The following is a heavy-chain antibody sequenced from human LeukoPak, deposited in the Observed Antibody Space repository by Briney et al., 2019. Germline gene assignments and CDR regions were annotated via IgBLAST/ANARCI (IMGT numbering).Heavy chain of an antibody. CDR3: AREITMIVVAMGY. J-gene: IGHJ4*02. CDR1: GYTFTGYC. D-gene: IGHD3-22*01. CDR2: INPNSGGT. V-gene: IGHV1-2*02. Sequence: GASVKVSCKASGYTFTGYCMHWVRQAPGQGLEWMGWINPNSGGTNYAQKFQGRVTMTRDTSISTAYMELSRLRSDDTAVYYCAREITMIVVAMGYWGQGTLVTVSS.